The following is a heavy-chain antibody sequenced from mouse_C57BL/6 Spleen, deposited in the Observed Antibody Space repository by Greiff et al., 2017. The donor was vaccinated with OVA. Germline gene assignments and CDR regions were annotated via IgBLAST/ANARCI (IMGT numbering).Heavy chain of an antibody. J-gene: IGHJ4*01. Sequence: QVQLQQPGAELVKPGALVKLSCKASGYTFTSYWMQWVKQRPGQGLEWIGEIDPSDSYTNYNQKFKGKATLTVDTSSSTAYMQLSSLTSEDSAVYYCARSGTGTGYAMDYWGQGTSVTVSS. CDR1: GYTFTSYW. V-gene: IGHV1-50*01. D-gene: IGHD4-1*01. CDR3: ARSGTGTGYAMDY. CDR2: IDPSDSYT.